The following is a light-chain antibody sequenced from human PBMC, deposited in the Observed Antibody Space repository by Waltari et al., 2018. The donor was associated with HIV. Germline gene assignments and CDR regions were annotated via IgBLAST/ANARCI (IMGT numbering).Light chain of an antibody. J-gene: IGLJ2*01. CDR1: SSDVGGYNL. CDR2: EVT. V-gene: IGLV2-23*02. CDR3: CSYASVDTPVV. Sequence: GQSITISCSVTSSDVGGYNLVSWYQQHPGKVPKLIIYEVTKRASDVSNRFSASKSGDTASLTISGLQPEDEADYYCCSYASVDTPVVFGGGTKLTVL.